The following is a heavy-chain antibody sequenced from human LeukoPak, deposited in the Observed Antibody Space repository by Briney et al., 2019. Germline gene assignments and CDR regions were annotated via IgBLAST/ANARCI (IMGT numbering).Heavy chain of an antibody. CDR3: TREMGWNYRHAAY. J-gene: IGHJ4*02. CDR1: GFPLRSYW. V-gene: IGHV3-7*01. CDR2: ITQDGSEK. D-gene: IGHD1-7*01. Sequence: GESLRLSCSTCGFPLRSYWVICVPEPRGRGVEGVANITQDGSEKYYVDSVKGRFTISRDNAKNSLYLQMNSLRAEDTAVYYCTREMGWNYRHAAYWGQGTLVTVSS.